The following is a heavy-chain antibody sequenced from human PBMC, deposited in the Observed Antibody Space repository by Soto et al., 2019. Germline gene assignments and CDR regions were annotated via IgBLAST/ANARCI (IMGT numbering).Heavy chain of an antibody. D-gene: IGHD1-26*01. V-gene: IGHV1-69*01. CDR3: ARDGGRHSGGIDY. Sequence: QVQLVQSGAEVKKPGSSVKVSCKASGGTFSSYSINWVRQAPGQGLEWMGEIIPIFGTANYAQKFQGRVTITADESTSTAYMELRSMRSDATAVYYCARDGGRHSGGIDYWGQGALVTVSS. J-gene: IGHJ4*02. CDR1: GGTFSSYS. CDR2: IIPIFGTA.